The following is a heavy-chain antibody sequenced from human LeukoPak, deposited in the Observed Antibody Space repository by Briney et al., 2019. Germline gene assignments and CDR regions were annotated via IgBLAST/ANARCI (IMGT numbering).Heavy chain of an antibody. J-gene: IGHJ4*02. CDR3: ANAAGTSSEWADDY. CDR1: GFTFSSYG. D-gene: IGHD6-19*01. Sequence: GGSLRLSCAASGFTFSSYGMHWVRQAPGKGLEWVAFIRYDGSNNYYADSVKGRFTISRDNSKNTLYLLMNSLRAEDTAVYYCANAAGTSSEWADDYWGQGTLVTVSS. V-gene: IGHV3-30*02. CDR2: IRYDGSNN.